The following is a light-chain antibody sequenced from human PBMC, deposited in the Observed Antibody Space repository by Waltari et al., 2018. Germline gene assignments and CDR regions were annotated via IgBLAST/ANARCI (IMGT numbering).Light chain of an antibody. Sequence: DIQMTQSPSTLSASVGDRVTFTCRASQSVNNNLAWYQQKPGKAPKVLIHKVSRLESGVPSRFSGSQSGTEFTFTISSLQPDDFATYYCQQYNSYPLIFGGGTTVEIK. CDR2: KVS. J-gene: IGKJ4*01. V-gene: IGKV1-5*03. CDR3: QQYNSYPLI. CDR1: QSVNNN.